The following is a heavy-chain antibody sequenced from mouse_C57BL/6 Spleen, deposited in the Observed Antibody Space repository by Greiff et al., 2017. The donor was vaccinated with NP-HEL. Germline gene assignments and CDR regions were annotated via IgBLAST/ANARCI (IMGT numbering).Heavy chain of an antibody. D-gene: IGHD3-3*01. CDR1: GFTFSSYA. CDR2: ISDGGSYT. CDR3: ALGQDYYAMDY. J-gene: IGHJ4*01. V-gene: IGHV5-4*01. Sequence: EVQLVESGGGLVKPGGSLKLSCAASGFTFSSYAMSWVRQTPEKRLAWVATISDGGSYTYYPDNVKGRFTISRDNAKNNLYLQMSHLTSEDTAMYYCALGQDYYAMDYWGQGTSVTVSS.